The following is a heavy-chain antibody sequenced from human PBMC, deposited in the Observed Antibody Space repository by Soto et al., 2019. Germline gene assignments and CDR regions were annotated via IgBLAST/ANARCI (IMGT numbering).Heavy chain of an antibody. CDR2: ISYDGSNK. Sequence: GALRLSCAASGFTFSSYGMHWVRQAPGKGLEWVAVISYDGSNKYYADSVKGRFTISRDNSKNTLYLQMNSLRAEDTAVYYCAKDFTIFGVVPKGAFDYWGQGTLVTVSS. J-gene: IGHJ4*02. CDR3: AKDFTIFGVVPKGAFDY. CDR1: GFTFSSYG. D-gene: IGHD3-3*01. V-gene: IGHV3-30*18.